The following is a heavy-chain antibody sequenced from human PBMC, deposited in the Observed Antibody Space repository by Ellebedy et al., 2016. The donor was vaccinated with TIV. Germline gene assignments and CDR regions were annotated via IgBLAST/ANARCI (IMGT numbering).Heavy chain of an antibody. CDR1: GFTFSTSW. CDR3: AAKGSGYFDL. D-gene: IGHD2-15*01. J-gene: IGHJ2*01. V-gene: IGHV3-74*01. CDR2: IKTDGSYT. Sequence: GESLKISCVASGFTFSTSWMHWVRQASGKGLMWVSRIKTDGSYTTYADSVKGRFTISRDNAKNTLYLQMNSLRAEDTAVYYCAAKGSGYFDLWGRGTLVTVSS.